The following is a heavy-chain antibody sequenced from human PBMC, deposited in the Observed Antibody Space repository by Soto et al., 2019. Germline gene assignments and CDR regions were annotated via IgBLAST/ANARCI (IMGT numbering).Heavy chain of an antibody. D-gene: IGHD6-13*01. CDR1: GFTFSSYG. CDR3: AKDLQPARYYYGMDV. Sequence: PGGSLRLSCAASGFTFSSYGMHWVRQAPGKGLEWVAVISYDGSNKYYADSVKGRFTISRDNSKNTLYLQMNSLRAEDTAVYYCAKDLQPARYYYGMDVWGQGTTVTVSS. J-gene: IGHJ6*02. CDR2: ISYDGSNK. V-gene: IGHV3-30*18.